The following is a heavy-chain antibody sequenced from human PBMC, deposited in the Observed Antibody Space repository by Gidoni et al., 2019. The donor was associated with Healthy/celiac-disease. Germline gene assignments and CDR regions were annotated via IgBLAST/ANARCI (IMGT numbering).Heavy chain of an antibody. Sequence: EVQPVQSGAEVKKHGESLKISSKGSGDSYTCYWIGWLRQMPGTGLEWIGIIYPGDSESRYSPSFQGQVTISADTSISTAYLQLSSLTASDTAMYYCARHCSSTVATGAWSCGMDVWGQGTTVTVSS. CDR1: GDSYTCYW. J-gene: IGHJ6*02. CDR3: ARHCSSTVATGAWSCGMDV. V-gene: IGHV5-51*01. CDR2: IYPGDSES. D-gene: IGHD2-2*01.